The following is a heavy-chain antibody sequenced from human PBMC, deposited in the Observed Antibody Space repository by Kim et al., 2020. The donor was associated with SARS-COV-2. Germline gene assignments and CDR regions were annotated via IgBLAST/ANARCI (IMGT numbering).Heavy chain of an antibody. J-gene: IGHJ6*02. Sequence: GGSLRLSCAASGFTFSTYGMHWVRQAPGKGLEWVAVIWYDGSNKYYADSVKGRFTISRDNSKNTLYLQMNSLRAEDTAVYYCARASSGSYSSFIGMDVWGQGTTVTVSS. V-gene: IGHV3-33*01. D-gene: IGHD3-10*01. CDR1: GFTFSTYG. CDR3: ARASSGSYSSFIGMDV. CDR2: IWYDGSNK.